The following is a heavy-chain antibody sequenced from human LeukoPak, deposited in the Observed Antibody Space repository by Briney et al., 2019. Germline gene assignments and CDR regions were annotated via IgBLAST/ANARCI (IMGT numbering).Heavy chain of an antibody. J-gene: IGHJ6*02. CDR3: AKDVRNSFAAYGMDV. Sequence: GGSLRLSCAASGFTFSSYAMSWVRQAPGKGLEWVSAVSGSGGSTYYADSVKGRFTISRDNSKNTLYLQMNSLRAEDTAVYYCAKDVRNSFAAYGMDVWGQGTTVTVSS. CDR1: GFTFSSYA. D-gene: IGHD2-21*01. CDR2: VSGSGGST. V-gene: IGHV3-23*01.